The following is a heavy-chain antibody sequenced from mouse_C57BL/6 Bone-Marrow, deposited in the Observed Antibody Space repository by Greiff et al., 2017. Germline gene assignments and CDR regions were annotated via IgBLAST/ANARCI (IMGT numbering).Heavy chain of an antibody. V-gene: IGHV1-55*01. CDR1: GYTFTSYW. J-gene: IGHJ1*03. Sequence: QVQLQQSGAELVKPGASVKMSCNASGYTFTSYWITWVKQRPGQGLEWIGDIYPGSGSTNYNEKFKSKATLTVDASSSTAYMQLSSLTSEASAVYCCARGESGCYFDVWGTGTAVTVSS. CDR2: IYPGSGST. CDR3: ARGESGCYFDV.